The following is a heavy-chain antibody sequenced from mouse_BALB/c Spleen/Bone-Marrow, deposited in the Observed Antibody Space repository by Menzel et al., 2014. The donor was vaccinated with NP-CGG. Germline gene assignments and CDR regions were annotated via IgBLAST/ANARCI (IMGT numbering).Heavy chain of an antibody. V-gene: IGHV1-9*01. Sequence: VMLVESGAELMKPGASVKISCKATGYTFSSYWIEWVKQRPGHGLEWIGEILPGSGSTNYNEKFKGKATFTADTSSNTAYMQLSSLTSEDSAVYYCGRSTGTWDYWGQGTTLTVSS. CDR2: ILPGSGST. CDR3: GRSTGTWDY. D-gene: IGHD4-1*02. J-gene: IGHJ2*01. CDR1: GYTFSSYW.